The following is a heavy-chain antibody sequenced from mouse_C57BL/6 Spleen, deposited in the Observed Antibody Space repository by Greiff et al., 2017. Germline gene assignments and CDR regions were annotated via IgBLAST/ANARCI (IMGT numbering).Heavy chain of an antibody. Sequence: EVQLQQSGPELVKPGASVKISCKASGYTFTDYYMNWVKQSHGKSLEWIGDINPNNGGTSYNQKFKGKATLTVDKSSSTAYMELRSLTSEDSAVYYCARRVEVATDYFDYWGQGTTLTVSS. D-gene: IGHD1-1*01. J-gene: IGHJ2*01. CDR1: GYTFTDYY. CDR2: INPNNGGT. CDR3: ARRVEVATDYFDY. V-gene: IGHV1-26*01.